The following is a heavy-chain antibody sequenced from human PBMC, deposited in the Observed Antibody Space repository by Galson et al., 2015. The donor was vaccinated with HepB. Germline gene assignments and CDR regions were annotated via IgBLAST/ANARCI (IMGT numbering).Heavy chain of an antibody. J-gene: IGHJ6*03. CDR1: GFTFNNYA. D-gene: IGHD3-10*01. V-gene: IGHV3-30*04. CDR2: VSSDGNNK. Sequence: SLRLSCAASGFTFNNYAMHWVRHAPGLGLEWVSVVSSDGNNKYYADSVKGRFTISRDNSKNTLYLQMNSLRAEDTAVYYCARVGYGSGSNRYYYYYYMDVWGKGTTVTVSS. CDR3: ARVGYGSGSNRYYYYYYMDV.